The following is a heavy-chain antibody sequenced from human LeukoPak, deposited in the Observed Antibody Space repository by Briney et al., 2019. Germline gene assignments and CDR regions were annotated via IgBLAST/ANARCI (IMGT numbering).Heavy chain of an antibody. CDR1: GGSFSGYY. CDR3: ARDYSSGWYGPYYFDY. Sequence: SETLSLTCGVYGGSFSGYYWSWIRQPPGKGLEWIGEINDSGRSNYNPSLKSRVTISVDTSKNQFSLKLSSVTAADTAVYYCARDYSSGWYGPYYFDYWGQGTLVTVSS. J-gene: IGHJ4*02. CDR2: INDSGRS. D-gene: IGHD6-19*01. V-gene: IGHV4-34*01.